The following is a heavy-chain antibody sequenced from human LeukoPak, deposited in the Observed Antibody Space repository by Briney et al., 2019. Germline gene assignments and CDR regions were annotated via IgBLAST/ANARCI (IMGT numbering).Heavy chain of an antibody. Sequence: GGSLILSCAASGFTFSSYAMHWVRQAPGKGLEWVAVISYDGSNKYYADSVKGRFTISRDNSKNTLYLELSRLRAEETAVYYCARGRREFGMTGPLDYWGQGTLVTDSS. CDR1: GFTFSSYA. CDR2: ISYDGSNK. D-gene: IGHD1-20*01. CDR3: ARGRREFGMTGPLDY. J-gene: IGHJ4*02. V-gene: IGHV3-30*04.